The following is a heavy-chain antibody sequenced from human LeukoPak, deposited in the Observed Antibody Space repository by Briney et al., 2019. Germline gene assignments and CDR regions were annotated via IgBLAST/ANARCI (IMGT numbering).Heavy chain of an antibody. J-gene: IGHJ6*02. Sequence: PGGSLRLSCAASGFTFKIYSMNWVRQAPGKGLEWVAVIWYDGSNKYYADSVKGRFTISRDNSKNTLYLQMNSLRAEDTAVYYCARRPLLLAYCGGDCYSDYYYGMDVWGQGTTVTVSS. CDR1: GFTFKIYS. CDR2: IWYDGSNK. CDR3: ARRPLLLAYCGGDCYSDYYYGMDV. V-gene: IGHV3-33*08. D-gene: IGHD2-21*02.